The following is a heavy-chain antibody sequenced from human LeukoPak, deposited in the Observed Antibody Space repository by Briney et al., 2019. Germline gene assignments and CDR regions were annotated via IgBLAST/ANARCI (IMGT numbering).Heavy chain of an antibody. J-gene: IGHJ4*02. CDR3: ARGRVQARVAHFDY. V-gene: IGHV4-59*01. CDR2: IYYSGST. Sequence: SETLSLTCTVSGGSISSYYWSWIRQPPGKGLEWIGYIYYSGSTNYNPSLKSRVTISVDTSKNQFSLKLSSVTAADTAVYYCARGRVQARVAHFDYWGQGTLVTVSS. CDR1: GGSISSYY. D-gene: IGHD2-15*01.